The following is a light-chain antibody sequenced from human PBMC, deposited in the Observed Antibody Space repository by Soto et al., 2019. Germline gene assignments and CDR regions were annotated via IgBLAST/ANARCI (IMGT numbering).Light chain of an antibody. J-gene: IGLJ2*01. CDR3: YSYTSSSTVL. Sequence: QSALTQPASVSGSPGQSITISCTGISSDVGGYNYVSWYQQHPDKAPKLMIYDVSNRRSGVSNRFSGSKSGNTASQTISGLQAEDEADYYCYSYTSSSTVLFGGGTKLTVL. V-gene: IGLV2-14*01. CDR2: DVS. CDR1: SSDVGGYNY.